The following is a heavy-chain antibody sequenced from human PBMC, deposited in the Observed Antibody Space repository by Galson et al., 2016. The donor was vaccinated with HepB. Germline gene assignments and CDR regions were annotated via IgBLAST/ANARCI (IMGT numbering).Heavy chain of an antibody. CDR3: ARGGGSGNYFYYHYHMDV. Sequence: AISGDSVSNNGVAWNWIRQSPSRGLEWLGRAYYRSNFYYDYATSVKSRITINADTSKNQLSVQLNSVTPDDTAVYYCARGGGSGNYFYYHYHMDVWGQGTTVTVSS. J-gene: IGHJ6*03. D-gene: IGHD3-10*01. CDR1: GDSVSNNGVA. CDR2: AYYRSNFYY. V-gene: IGHV6-1*01.